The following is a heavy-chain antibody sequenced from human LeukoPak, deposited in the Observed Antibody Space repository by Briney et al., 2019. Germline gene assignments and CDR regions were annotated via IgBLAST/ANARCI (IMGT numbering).Heavy chain of an antibody. V-gene: IGHV3-21*01. Sequence: GGSLRLSCAASGFTFSNCWMHWVRQAPGKGLEWVSSISSSSSYIYYADSVKGRFTISRDNAKNSLYLQMNSLRAEDTAVYYCARDSYNWKRPSAFDIWGQGTMVTVSS. J-gene: IGHJ3*02. CDR3: ARDSYNWKRPSAFDI. CDR2: ISSSSSYI. CDR1: GFTFSNCW. D-gene: IGHD1-20*01.